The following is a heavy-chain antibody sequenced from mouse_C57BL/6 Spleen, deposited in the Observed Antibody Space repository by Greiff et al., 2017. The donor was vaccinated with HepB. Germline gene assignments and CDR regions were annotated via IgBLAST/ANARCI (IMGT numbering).Heavy chain of an antibody. Sequence: QVQLQQSGAELVRPGASVTLSYKASGYTFTDYEMHWVKQTPVHGLEWIGAIDPETGGTAYNQKFKGKAILTADKSSSTAYMELRSLTSEDSAVYYCTRTRNWDWFAYWGQGTLVTVSA. D-gene: IGHD4-1*01. V-gene: IGHV1-15*01. J-gene: IGHJ3*01. CDR3: TRTRNWDWFAY. CDR1: GYTFTDYE. CDR2: IDPETGGT.